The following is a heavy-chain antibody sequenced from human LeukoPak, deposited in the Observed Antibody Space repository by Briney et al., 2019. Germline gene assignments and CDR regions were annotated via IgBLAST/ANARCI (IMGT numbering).Heavy chain of an antibody. V-gene: IGHV3-23*01. CDR2: VADSGYST. D-gene: IGHD3-10*01. CDR3: AKPYYYGSGSYLRSLDY. Sequence: GGSLRLSCAASGFTFSSYAMTWVRQAPGKGLEWVSAVADSGYSTYYADSVKGRFSISRDNSKSTLYLQMNSLRAEDTAVYYCAKPYYYGSGSYLRSLDYWGQGTLDTVSS. CDR1: GFTFSSYA. J-gene: IGHJ4*02.